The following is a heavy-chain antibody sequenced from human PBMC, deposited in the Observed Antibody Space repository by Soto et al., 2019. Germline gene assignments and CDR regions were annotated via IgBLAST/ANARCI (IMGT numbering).Heavy chain of an antibody. V-gene: IGHV1-46*01. CDR1: GYTFTSYY. D-gene: IGHD3-22*01. CDR3: ARDPHYFHYYDSSGYPHSYYYGMDV. CDR2: INPSGGST. Sequence: ASVKVSCKASGYTFTSYYMHWVRQAPGQGLEWMGIINPSGGSTSYAQKFQGRVTMTRDTSTSTVYMELSSLRSEDTAVYYCARDPHYFHYYDSSGYPHSYYYGMDVWGQGTTVTVSS. J-gene: IGHJ6*02.